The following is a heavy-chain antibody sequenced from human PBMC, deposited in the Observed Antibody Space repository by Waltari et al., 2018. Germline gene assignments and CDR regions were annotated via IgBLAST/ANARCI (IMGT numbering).Heavy chain of an antibody. Sequence: QVQLQQWGAGLLKPSETLSLTCAVYGGSFSGYYWSWIRQPPGKGLEWIGEINHRGSTNYNPSLKSRVTISVDTSKNQFSLKLSSVTAADTAVYYCARVNYYDSSGYSDYWGQGTLVTVSS. CDR2: INHRGST. D-gene: IGHD3-22*01. CDR3: ARVNYYDSSGYSDY. V-gene: IGHV4-34*01. J-gene: IGHJ4*02. CDR1: GGSFSGYY.